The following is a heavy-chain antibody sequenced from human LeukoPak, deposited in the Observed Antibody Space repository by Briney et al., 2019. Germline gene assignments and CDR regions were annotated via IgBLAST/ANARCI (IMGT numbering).Heavy chain of an antibody. CDR3: ASSLYDILTGYYYYYGMDV. Sequence: ASVKVSCKASGYTFTSYAMHWVRQAPGQRLEGMGWINAGNVNAKYSQKFQGRVTITRDTSASTAYMELSSLRSEDTAVYYCASSLYDILTGYYYYYGMDVWGKGTTVTVSS. V-gene: IGHV1-3*01. J-gene: IGHJ6*04. CDR1: GYTFTSYA. CDR2: INAGNVNA. D-gene: IGHD3-9*01.